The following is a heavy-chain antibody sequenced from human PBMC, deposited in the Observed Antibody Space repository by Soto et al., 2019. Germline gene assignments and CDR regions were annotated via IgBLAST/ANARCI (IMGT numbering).Heavy chain of an antibody. CDR2: VYYLGST. J-gene: IGHJ5*02. Sequence: SETLSLTCSVSGGSMSEYFWSWIRQSPERGLEWIGYVYYLGSTDYNPSLKSRVTISVDTSKRQFSLRLSSVTAADAAIYYCARNMWFGFDRWGQGSMVTVSS. CDR1: GGSMSEYF. D-gene: IGHD3-10*01. V-gene: IGHV4-59*01. CDR3: ARNMWFGFDR.